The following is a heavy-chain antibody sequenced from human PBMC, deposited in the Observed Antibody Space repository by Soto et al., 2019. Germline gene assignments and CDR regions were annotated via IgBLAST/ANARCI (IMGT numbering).Heavy chain of an antibody. J-gene: IGHJ4*02. CDR3: ARETSNSPAYFDC. CDR1: GGSIGGDDYY. V-gene: IGHV4-30-4*01. D-gene: IGHD4-4*01. Sequence: SETLSLTCTVSGGSIGGDDYYWTWIRQPPGKGLEGSGYIYRSGRTSSSPSLESRVTISMDTSKNQFSLKVHSVSAADTAVYYCARETSNSPAYFDCWGQGTLVTVSS. CDR2: IYRSGRT.